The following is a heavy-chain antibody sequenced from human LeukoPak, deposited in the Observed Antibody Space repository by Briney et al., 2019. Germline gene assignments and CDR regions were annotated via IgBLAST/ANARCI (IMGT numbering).Heavy chain of an antibody. J-gene: IGHJ5*02. V-gene: IGHV3-23*01. CDR1: GFTFSSYA. D-gene: IGHD6-13*01. CDR3: AKDSSWDSSSWTALNWFDP. CDR2: ISGSGGST. Sequence: PGGSLRLSCAASGFTFSSYAMSWVRQAPGKGLEWVSAISGSGGSTYYADSVKGRFTISRDNSKNTLYLQMNSLRAEDTAVYYCAKDSSWDSSSWTALNWFDPWGQGTLVTVSS.